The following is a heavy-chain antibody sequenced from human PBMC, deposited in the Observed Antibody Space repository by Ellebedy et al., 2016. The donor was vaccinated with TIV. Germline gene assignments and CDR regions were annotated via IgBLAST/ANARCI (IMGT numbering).Heavy chain of an antibody. CDR3: RQGHYADY. CDR2: ISAGSDTT. J-gene: IGHJ4*02. V-gene: IGHV3-23*01. CDR1: GFSFNTFF. Sequence: GGSLRLXXAASGFSFNTFFMSWVRHSPWRGLEWVSTISAGSDTTRFADSVKGRSTISRDNSKNTVYLRMNDLRAEDTAVYYCRQGHYADYWGQGTLVTVSS.